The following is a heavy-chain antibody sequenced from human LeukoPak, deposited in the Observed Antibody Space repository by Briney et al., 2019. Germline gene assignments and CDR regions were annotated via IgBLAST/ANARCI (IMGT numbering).Heavy chain of an antibody. D-gene: IGHD2-21*02. V-gene: IGHV3-30*03. J-gene: IGHJ4*02. CDR2: TSYDGRNK. CDR1: EFTFNNHD. Sequence: GGSLRLSCAASEFTFNNHDMHWVRQAPGKGLEWVAATSYDGRNKYYADSVKGRFTISRDNAKNSLYLQMNSLRAEDTAVYYCARGLRACGGDCYYFDYWGQGTLVTVSS. CDR3: ARGLRACGGDCYYFDY.